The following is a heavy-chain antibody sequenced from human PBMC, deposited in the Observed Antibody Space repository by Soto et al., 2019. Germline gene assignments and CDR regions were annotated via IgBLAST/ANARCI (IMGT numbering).Heavy chain of an antibody. CDR1: GGSISSSPYY. Sequence: QLQLQESGPGLVKPSGTLSLTCTVSGGSISSSPYYWAWLRQPPGKGLQWIGNIYYNGNTFYNPSLKSRVTISTDTFKSQFSLGLSSVTASDTAVYYCARHGPLTNNWNQLNCWGQGTLVTVSS. D-gene: IGHD1-1*01. CDR2: IYYNGNT. CDR3: ARHGPLTNNWNQLNC. V-gene: IGHV4-39*01. J-gene: IGHJ4*02.